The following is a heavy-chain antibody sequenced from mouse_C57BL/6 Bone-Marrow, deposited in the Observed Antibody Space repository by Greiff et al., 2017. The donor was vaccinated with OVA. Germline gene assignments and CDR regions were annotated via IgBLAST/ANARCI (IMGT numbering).Heavy chain of an antibody. CDR1: GYTFTDYY. D-gene: IGHD1-1*01. Sequence: QVHVKQSGPELVKPGASVKISCKASGYTFTDYYINWVKQRPGQGLEWIGWIYPGSGNTKYNEKFKGKATLTVDTSSSTAYMQLSSLTSEDSAVYFCPRPPTVVVPYYFDYWGQGTTLTVSS. V-gene: IGHV1-84*01. CDR2: IYPGSGNT. J-gene: IGHJ2*01. CDR3: PRPPTVVVPYYFDY.